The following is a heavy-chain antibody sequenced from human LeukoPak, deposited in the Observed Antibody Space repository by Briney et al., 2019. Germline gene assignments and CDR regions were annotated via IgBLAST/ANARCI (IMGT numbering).Heavy chain of an antibody. J-gene: IGHJ5*02. CDR1: GGSIRSHENY. CDR3: ARAHNYDSLTGYYIDP. V-gene: IGHV4-31*03. CDR2: IYHSGST. D-gene: IGHD3-9*01. Sequence: SETLSLTCTVSGGSIRSHENYWSWLRQHPGRGLEWIGYIYHSGSTYYNPSLKSRVTISVDTSRSQFSLKLSSVTAADTAVYYCARAHNYDSLTGYYIDPWGQGTLVTVSS.